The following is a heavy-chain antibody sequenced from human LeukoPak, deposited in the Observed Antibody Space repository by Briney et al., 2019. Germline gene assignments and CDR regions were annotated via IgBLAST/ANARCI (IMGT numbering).Heavy chain of an antibody. CDR1: GYTFTSYA. D-gene: IGHD4-17*01. Sequence: ASVKVSCKDSGYTFTSYAMHWVRQAPGQRLEWMGWINAGNGNTKYSQKFQGRVIITRDTSASTAYMELSSLRSEDTAVYYCARVTGYGDYYYGMDVWGQGTTVTVSS. CDR3: ARVTGYGDYYYGMDV. V-gene: IGHV1-3*01. CDR2: INAGNGNT. J-gene: IGHJ6*02.